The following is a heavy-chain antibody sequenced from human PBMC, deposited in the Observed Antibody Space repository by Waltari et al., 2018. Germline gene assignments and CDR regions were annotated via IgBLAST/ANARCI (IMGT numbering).Heavy chain of an antibody. CDR1: GYSIRSGYY. J-gene: IGHJ4*02. CDR3: ARGAAAGSGPLIDY. D-gene: IGHD6-13*01. V-gene: IGHV4-38-2*01. CDR2: VYHSGNT. Sequence: QVQLQESGPGLLNPSETLSLTCAVSGYSIRSGYYWGWVRPPPGQGLEWIGSVYHSGNTYYNPSLKSRLSISADTSNNQLSLKLSSVTAADTAVYYCARGAAAGSGPLIDYWGQGILVTVSS.